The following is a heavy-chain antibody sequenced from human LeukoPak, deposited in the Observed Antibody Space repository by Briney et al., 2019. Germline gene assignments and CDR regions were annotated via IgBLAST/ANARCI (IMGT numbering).Heavy chain of an antibody. CDR3: ARDRSGYDHLDY. J-gene: IGHJ4*02. CDR2: IYNSGIT. Sequence: PSQTLSLTCTVSGGFISSGDYYWRWIRQPPGKGLEWIGYIYNSGITYYNPSLKSRVTISGDTYKNQFSLKLSSVTAADTAVYYCARDRSGYDHLDYWGQGTLVTVSS. D-gene: IGHD5-12*01. CDR1: GGFISSGDYY. V-gene: IGHV4-30-4*01.